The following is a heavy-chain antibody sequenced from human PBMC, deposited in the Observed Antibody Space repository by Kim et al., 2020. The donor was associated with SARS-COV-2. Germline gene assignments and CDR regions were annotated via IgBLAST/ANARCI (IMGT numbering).Heavy chain of an antibody. CDR2: IYPGDSDT. J-gene: IGHJ4*02. CDR3: ARHQREDIVVVPAATPIDY. V-gene: IGHV5-51*01. Sequence: GESLKISCKGSGYSFTSYWIGWVRQMPGKGLEWMGIIYPGDSDTRYSPSFQGQVTISADKSISTAYLQWSSLKASDTAMYYCARHQREDIVVVPAATPIDYWGQGTLVTVSS. CDR1: GYSFTSYW. D-gene: IGHD2-2*01.